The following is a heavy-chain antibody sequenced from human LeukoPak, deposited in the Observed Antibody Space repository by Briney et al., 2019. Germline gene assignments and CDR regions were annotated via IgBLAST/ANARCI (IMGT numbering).Heavy chain of an antibody. D-gene: IGHD5-12*01. Sequence: GGSLRLSRATSGFTFSRYSMNWVRQAPGKGLEWVSSISTSSSYIYYADSVKGRFTISRDNAKNSLYLQMNSLRAEDTAVYYCARDYREYSGYNEGSFDYWGQGTLVTVSS. CDR3: ARDYREYSGYNEGSFDY. V-gene: IGHV3-21*01. CDR2: ISTSSSYI. CDR1: GFTFSRYS. J-gene: IGHJ4*02.